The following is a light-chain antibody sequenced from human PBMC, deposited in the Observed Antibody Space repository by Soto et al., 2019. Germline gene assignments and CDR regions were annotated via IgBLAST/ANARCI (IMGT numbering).Light chain of an antibody. CDR2: DAS. CDR3: QQYGSSAT. V-gene: IGKV3D-20*01. Sequence: ELVLPQSPATLSLSPGERATLSCGASQSVSSSYLAWYQQKPGLAPRLRMYDASSRATGIPDRFSGRGSGTDFTLTISRLEPEDFAVYSCQQYGSSATFGQGTKGEIK. J-gene: IGKJ1*01. CDR1: QSVSSSY.